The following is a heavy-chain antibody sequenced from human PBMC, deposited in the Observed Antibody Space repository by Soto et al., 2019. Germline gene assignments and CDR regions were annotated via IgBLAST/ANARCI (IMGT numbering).Heavy chain of an antibody. D-gene: IGHD2-2*01. V-gene: IGHV3-33*01. CDR2: IWYDGSNT. CDR3: ARHRISSTSWRNYYYGMDV. Sequence: GGSLRLSCAASGVTFSSYGMHWVRQAPGKXLEWVALIWYDGSNTDYTDSVKGRFTISRDNTKNTLYLQMNTLRVEDTAVYYCARHRISSTSWRNYYYGMDVWGQGTTVTVSS. J-gene: IGHJ6*02. CDR1: GVTFSSYG.